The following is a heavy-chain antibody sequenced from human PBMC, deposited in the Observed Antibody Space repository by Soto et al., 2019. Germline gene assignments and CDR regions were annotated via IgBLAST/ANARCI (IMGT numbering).Heavy chain of an antibody. CDR2: ISDGGGST. Sequence: GGSLRLSCAASGFSFSSYAMSWVRQAPGKGLEWVSSISDGGGSTNYADSVRGRFTIARDRSKNTLYLHMISLRAEDTGLYYCARENSRISPRLFQHWGHGTLVTVSS. J-gene: IGHJ1*01. CDR1: GFSFSSYA. CDR3: ARENSRISPRLFQH. D-gene: IGHD6-6*01. V-gene: IGHV3-23*01.